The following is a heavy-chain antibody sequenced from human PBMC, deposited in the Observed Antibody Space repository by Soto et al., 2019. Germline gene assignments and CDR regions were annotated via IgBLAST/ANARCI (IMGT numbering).Heavy chain of an antibody. V-gene: IGHV3-23*01. Sequence: TGGSLRLSCAASGFTFGSYSMTWVRQAPGKGLEWVSVISGRAGNTYYADSVKGRFSVSTDNSKNTLFSHMSSLRAEDTAVYYCAKDRYCSSTSCSSLDSWGQGTLVTVSS. D-gene: IGHD2-2*01. CDR2: ISGRAGNT. CDR1: GFTFGSYS. J-gene: IGHJ5*01. CDR3: AKDRYCSSTSCSSLDS.